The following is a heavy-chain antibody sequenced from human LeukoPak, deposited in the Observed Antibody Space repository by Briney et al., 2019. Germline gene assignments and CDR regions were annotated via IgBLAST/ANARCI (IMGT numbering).Heavy chain of an antibody. J-gene: IGHJ3*02. V-gene: IGHV3-23*01. Sequence: GGSLRLPCAASGVTFSSYAMSWVRQAPGRGLEWVSGISGSGGSTSYADSVKGRFTISRDNSKNTLYLQMNSLRAEDTAVYYCIKQWLYLGAFDIWGQGTMVTVSS. CDR2: ISGSGGST. CDR1: GVTFSSYA. D-gene: IGHD6-19*01. CDR3: IKQWLYLGAFDI.